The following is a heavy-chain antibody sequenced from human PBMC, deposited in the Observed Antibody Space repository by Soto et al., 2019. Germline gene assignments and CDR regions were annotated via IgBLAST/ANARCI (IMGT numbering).Heavy chain of an antibody. Sequence: GGSLRLSCAGTGFSFSNFAMSWVRQAPGEGLEWVSGIGAGGDITFYADSVKGRFGISRDNSKNTLYLQMNSLRTEDTAVYYCARGRGVGGIDLNVYAMDVWGQGTTVTASS. J-gene: IGHJ6*02. CDR3: ARGRGVGGIDLNVYAMDV. CDR1: GFSFSNFA. V-gene: IGHV3-23*01. CDR2: IGAGGDIT. D-gene: IGHD1-26*01.